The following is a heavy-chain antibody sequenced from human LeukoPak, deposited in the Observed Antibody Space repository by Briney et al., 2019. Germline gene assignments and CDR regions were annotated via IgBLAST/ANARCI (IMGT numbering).Heavy chain of an antibody. D-gene: IGHD6-19*01. J-gene: IGHJ5*02. CDR1: GFTFSSYA. CDR3: ARDSSGWYETSPWFDP. CDR2: ISSNGGST. V-gene: IGHV3-64*01. Sequence: PGGSLRLSCAASGFTFSSYAMHWVRQAPGKGLDYVSAISSNGGSTYYANSVKGRFTISRDNSKNTLYLQMGSLRAEDMAVYYCARDSSGWYETSPWFDPWGQGTLVTVSS.